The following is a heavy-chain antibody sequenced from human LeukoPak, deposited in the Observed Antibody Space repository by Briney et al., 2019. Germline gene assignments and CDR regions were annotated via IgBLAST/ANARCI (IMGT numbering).Heavy chain of an antibody. CDR1: GGTFGSYA. Sequence: GASVKVSCKASGGTFGSYAISWVRQAPGQGLEWMGGIIPIFGTANYAQKFQGRVTITADKSTSTAYMELSSLRSEDTAVYYCATRPYCSGGSCYSSLVDYWGQGTLVTVSS. V-gene: IGHV1-69*06. J-gene: IGHJ4*02. CDR2: IIPIFGTA. CDR3: ATRPYCSGGSCYSSLVDY. D-gene: IGHD2-15*01.